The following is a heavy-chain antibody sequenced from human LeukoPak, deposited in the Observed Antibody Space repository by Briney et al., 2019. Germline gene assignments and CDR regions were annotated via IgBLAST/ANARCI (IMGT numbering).Heavy chain of an antibody. CDR1: GYTFTGYY. CDR3: ARAPGIASWYFDL. Sequence: ASVKVSCKASGYTFTGYYMHWVRQAPGQGLEWMGIINPSGGSTSYAQKFQGRVTMTRDTSASTAYMELSSLRSEDMAVYYCARAPGIASWYFDLWGRGTLVTVSS. D-gene: IGHD6-13*01. V-gene: IGHV1-46*01. J-gene: IGHJ2*01. CDR2: INPSGGST.